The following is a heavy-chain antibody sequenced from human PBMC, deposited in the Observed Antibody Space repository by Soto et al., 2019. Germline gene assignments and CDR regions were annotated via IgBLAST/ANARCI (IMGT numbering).Heavy chain of an antibody. J-gene: IGHJ4*02. CDR1: GGSITSGGHY. V-gene: IGHV4-31*03. D-gene: IGHD6-13*01. CDR2: IYDSGNMY. Sequence: PSETLSLTCTVSGGSITSGGHYWGWIRQYPGKGLEWIGHIYDSGNMYFYNPSLKSRVTISADTSRNQFSLSLSSLTAADTAAYPCARVDQRGYFSALNDFRRRGILVTVSS. CDR3: ARVDQRGYFSALNDF.